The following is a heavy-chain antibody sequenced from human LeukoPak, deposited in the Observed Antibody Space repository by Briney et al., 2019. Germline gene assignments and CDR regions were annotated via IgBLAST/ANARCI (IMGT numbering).Heavy chain of an antibody. CDR3: VRANPRGNYYDY. CDR2: INPNSGAT. V-gene: IGHV1-2*02. J-gene: IGHJ4*02. Sequence: ASVKVPCKASGYTFTDYYMHWVRQAPGQRLEWMGWINPNSGATKYAQKFQGRVTMTRDTSISTAYMEFNRLKSDDTAVYYCVRANPRGNYYDYWGQGTLVTVSS. CDR1: GYTFTDYY.